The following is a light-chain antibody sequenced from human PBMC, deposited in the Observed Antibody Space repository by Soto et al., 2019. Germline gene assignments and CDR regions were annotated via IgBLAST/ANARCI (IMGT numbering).Light chain of an antibody. CDR2: ENN. V-gene: IGLV1-51*02. J-gene: IGLJ3*02. CDR1: SSNIGNNY. Sequence: QSVLTQPPSVSAAPGQKVTISCSGTSSNIGNNYVSWYQQLPGTAPKLLIYENNKRPSWIPDRFSGSKSGKSATLGITGLQTGDEADYYCGTWDSSLSAGGVFGGGTKLTVL. CDR3: GTWDSSLSAGGV.